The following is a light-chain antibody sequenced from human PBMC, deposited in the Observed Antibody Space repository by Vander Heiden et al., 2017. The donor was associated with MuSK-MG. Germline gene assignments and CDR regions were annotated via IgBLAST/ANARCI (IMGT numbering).Light chain of an antibody. J-gene: IGLJ2*01. Sequence: QAVLPQPASLPASPGASASLTCPWRSGTTVGIYRIYWYQQKPGSPPHDLLRYMSDSDKQQGSGVASRFSGSKDAAANAGILLISGLQSEDEADYYCMIWHRSVVVFGGGTKLTVL. CDR2: YMSDSDK. CDR3: MIWHRSVVV. V-gene: IGLV5-45*01. CDR1: SGTTVGIYR.